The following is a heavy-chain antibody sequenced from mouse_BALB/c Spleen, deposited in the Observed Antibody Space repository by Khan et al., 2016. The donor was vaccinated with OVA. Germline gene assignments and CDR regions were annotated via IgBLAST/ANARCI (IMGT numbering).Heavy chain of an antibody. CDR1: GYTFTSYT. J-gene: IGHJ3*01. CDR2: INPSNGYT. V-gene: IGHV1-4*01. CDR3: VRDGAYHRNDGWFAY. D-gene: IGHD2-14*01. Sequence: QVQLQQSGAELARPGASVKMSCKASGYTFTSYTIHWIKERPGQGLEWIGYINPSNGYTNYNQKLKDKATLTKDKSSTTAYLKLSSLTSDDSAVYNCVRDGAYHRNDGWFAYWGQGTLVTVSA.